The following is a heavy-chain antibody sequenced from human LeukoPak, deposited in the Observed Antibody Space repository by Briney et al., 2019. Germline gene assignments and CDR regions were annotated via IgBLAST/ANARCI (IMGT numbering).Heavy chain of an antibody. Sequence: GGSLRLSCAASGFTFSSYEMNWVRQAPGKGLEWVSYISSSGSTIYYADFVKGRFTISRDNAKNSLYLQMNSLRAEDTAVYYCATTTPAQYFDWFPPSGPIYGMDVWGQGTTVTVSS. J-gene: IGHJ6*02. V-gene: IGHV3-48*03. CDR1: GFTFSSYE. CDR3: ATTTPAQYFDWFPPSGPIYGMDV. CDR2: ISSSGSTI. D-gene: IGHD3-9*01.